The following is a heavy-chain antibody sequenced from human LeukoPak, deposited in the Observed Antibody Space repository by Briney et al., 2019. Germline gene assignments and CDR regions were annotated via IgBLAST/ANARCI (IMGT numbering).Heavy chain of an antibody. CDR3: ARGRTVRGVIKFYYYMDV. D-gene: IGHD3-10*01. V-gene: IGHV4-34*01. CDR1: GGSFSDYS. Sequence: PSETLSLTCAAYGGSFSDYSWSWIRQPPGKGLEWIGEVNHSGSTNYNPSLKSRVTISVDTSKNQFSLKLSSVTAADTAVYYCARGRTVRGVIKFYYYMDVWGKGTTVTVSS. CDR2: VNHSGST. J-gene: IGHJ6*03.